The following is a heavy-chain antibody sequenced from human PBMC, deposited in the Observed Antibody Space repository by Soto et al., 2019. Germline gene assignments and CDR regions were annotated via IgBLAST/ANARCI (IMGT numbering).Heavy chain of an antibody. Sequence: QVQLVQSGAEVKKPGSSVKVSCKASGGTFSSYTISWVRQAPGQGLEWMGRIIPILGIANYAQKFQGRVTITADKSTSTAYMELSSLRSEETAVYYCARGSIAVAGTVGGWFDPWGQGTLVTVSS. CDR2: IIPILGIA. CDR3: ARGSIAVAGTVGGWFDP. CDR1: GGTFSSYT. D-gene: IGHD6-19*01. V-gene: IGHV1-69*02. J-gene: IGHJ5*02.